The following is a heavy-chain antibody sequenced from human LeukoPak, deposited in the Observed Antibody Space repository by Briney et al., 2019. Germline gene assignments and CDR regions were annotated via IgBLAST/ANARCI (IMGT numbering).Heavy chain of an antibody. D-gene: IGHD3-3*01. J-gene: IGHJ4*02. CDR1: GYSFTSYW. CDR2: IYPGDSDT. Sequence: GESLQISCQGSGYSFTSYWIGWVRQLPGKGLEWMGIIYPGDSDTRYSPSFQGQVTISADKSISTAYLQWSSLKASDTAMYYRARLPLFGVVTHFDYWGQGTLVTVSS. V-gene: IGHV5-51*01. CDR3: ARLPLFGVVTHFDY.